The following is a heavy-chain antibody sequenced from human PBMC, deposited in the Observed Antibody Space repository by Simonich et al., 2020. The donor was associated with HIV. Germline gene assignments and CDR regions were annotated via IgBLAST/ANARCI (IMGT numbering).Heavy chain of an antibody. Sequence: QVQLVQSGAEVKKPGASVKVSCKASGYTFTSYGISWVRQAPGQGLEGMGWIRAKQGNTNIEQKLQGRRTMTTDTSTETAYMERRSPRSDATAVDYCARDTGTLYRSDSRSVSNWFDPWGQGTLVTVSS. J-gene: IGHJ5*02. D-gene: IGHD3-10*01. CDR2: IRAKQGNT. CDR1: GYTFTSYG. CDR3: ARDTGTLYRSDSRSVSNWFDP. V-gene: IGHV1-18*01.